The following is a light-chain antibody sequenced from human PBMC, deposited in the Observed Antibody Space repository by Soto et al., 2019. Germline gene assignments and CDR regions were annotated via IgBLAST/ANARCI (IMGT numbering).Light chain of an antibody. Sequence: DIQLIQSPSSLSASVGDRVTITCHTSQRVSSYLNWYQQKPGKAPKLLINAVSTLHSGVPSRFSGSGSETDFTLTISSLQPEDSGTYYCQQSYTPPSWTFGQGTKVEI. V-gene: IGKV1-39*01. CDR1: QRVSSY. CDR2: AVS. J-gene: IGKJ1*01. CDR3: QQSYTPPSWT.